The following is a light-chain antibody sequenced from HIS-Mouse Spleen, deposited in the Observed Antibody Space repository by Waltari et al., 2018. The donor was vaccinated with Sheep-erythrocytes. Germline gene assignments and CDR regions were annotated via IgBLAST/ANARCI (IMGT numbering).Light chain of an antibody. CDR3: CSYAGSYNHV. CDR1: SSDVGGYTY. V-gene: IGLV2-11*01. J-gene: IGLJ1*01. Sequence: QSALTQPRSVSGSPGQSVTISRTGTSSDVGGYTYVPWYQQHPGKAPKLMIYDVSKRPSGVPDRFSGSKSGNTASLTISGLQAEDEADYYCCSYAGSYNHVFATGTKVTVL. CDR2: DVS.